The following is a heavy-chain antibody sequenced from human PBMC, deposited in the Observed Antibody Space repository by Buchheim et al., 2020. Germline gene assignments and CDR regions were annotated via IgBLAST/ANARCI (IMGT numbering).Heavy chain of an antibody. J-gene: IGHJ5*02. CDR3: ARNHYDFWSGFCNWFDP. CDR2: IYQSGST. V-gene: IGHV4-30-2*01. D-gene: IGHD3-3*01. CDR1: GGSISSGGYS. Sequence: QLQLQESGSGLVKPSQTLSLTCAVSGGSISSGGYSWSWIRQPPGKGLEWIGYIYQSGSTYYNPSLKSRVTISVDRSKNQFSLKLSSVTAADTAVYYCARNHYDFWSGFCNWFDPWGQGTL.